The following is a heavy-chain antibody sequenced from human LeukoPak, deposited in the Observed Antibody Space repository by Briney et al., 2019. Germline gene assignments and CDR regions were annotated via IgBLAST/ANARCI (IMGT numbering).Heavy chain of an antibody. Sequence: GASVKVSCKASGYTFTSYDINWVRQATGQGLEWMGWMNPNSGNTGYAQKFQGRVTMTRNTSISTAYMELSSLSSEDTAVYYCARDMYYYDSSGYAAYYMDVWGKGTTVTVSS. CDR1: GYTFTSYD. CDR2: MNPNSGNT. V-gene: IGHV1-8*01. CDR3: ARDMYYYDSSGYAAYYMDV. J-gene: IGHJ6*03. D-gene: IGHD3-22*01.